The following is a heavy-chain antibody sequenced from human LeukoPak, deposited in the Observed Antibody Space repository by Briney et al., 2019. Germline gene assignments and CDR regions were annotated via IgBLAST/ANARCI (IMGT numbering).Heavy chain of an antibody. CDR3: ARVSDSSSWYENWFDP. V-gene: IGHV1-8*01. CDR2: MNPNSVNT. Sequence: AASVKVSCKASGYTFSSYDINWVRQATGQGLEMMGWMNPNSVNTGYAQKLQGRVTMTRNTSISTAYMELSSLRSEDTAVYYCARVSDSSSWYENWFDPWGQGTLVTVSS. J-gene: IGHJ5*02. D-gene: IGHD6-13*01. CDR1: GYTFSSYD.